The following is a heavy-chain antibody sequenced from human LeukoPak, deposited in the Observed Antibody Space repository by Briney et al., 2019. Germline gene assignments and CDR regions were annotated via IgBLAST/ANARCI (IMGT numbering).Heavy chain of an antibody. Sequence: PSETLSLTCTVSGGSISSYYWSWIRQPPGKGLEWIGYIYYSGSTNYNPSLKSRVTISVDTSKNQFSLKLGSVTAADTAVYYCASASGSYSRAYYFDYWGQGTLVTVSS. J-gene: IGHJ4*02. D-gene: IGHD1-26*01. CDR3: ASASGSYSRAYYFDY. V-gene: IGHV4-59*01. CDR1: GGSISSYY. CDR2: IYYSGST.